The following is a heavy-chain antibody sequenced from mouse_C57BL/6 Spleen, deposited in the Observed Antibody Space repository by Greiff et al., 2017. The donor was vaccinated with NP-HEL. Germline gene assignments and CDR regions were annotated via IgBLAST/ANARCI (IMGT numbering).Heavy chain of an antibody. CDR2: ISYDGSN. CDR1: GYSITSGYY. V-gene: IGHV3-6*01. CDR3: ARGGEYYAMDY. Sequence: EVQLQESGPGLVKPSQSLSLTCSVTGYSITSGYYWNWIRQFPGNKLEWMGYISYDGSNNYNQSLKNRISITRDTSKNQFFLKLNSVTTEDTATYYCARGGEYYAMDYWGQGTSVTVSS. J-gene: IGHJ4*01.